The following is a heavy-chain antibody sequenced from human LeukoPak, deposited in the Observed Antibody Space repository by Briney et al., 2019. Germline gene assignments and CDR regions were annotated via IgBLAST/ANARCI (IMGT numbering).Heavy chain of an antibody. CDR1: GFTLSDHF. V-gene: IGHV3-72*01. CDR3: ARVMTSLGG. D-gene: IGHD3-16*01. CDR2: SRNKANSYST. Sequence: PGGSLRLSRAVSGFTLSDHFMDWARQAPGKGLEWVGRSRNKANSYSTEYAASVKGRFTISRDDSENSLYLQMDSLKTEDTAVYYCARVMTSLGGWGQGTLVTVSS. J-gene: IGHJ4*02.